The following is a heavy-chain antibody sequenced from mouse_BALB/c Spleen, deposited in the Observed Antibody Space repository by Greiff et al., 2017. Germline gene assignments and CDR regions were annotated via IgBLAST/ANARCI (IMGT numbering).Heavy chain of an antibody. CDR2: ISSGGSYT. V-gene: IGHV5-6-4*01. Sequence: EVQGVESGGGLVKPGGSLKLSCAASGFTFSSYTMSWVRQTPEKRLEWVATISSGGSYTYYPDSVKGRFTISRDNAKNTLYLQMSSLKSEDTAMYYCTRGAYDYDGAWFAYWGQGTLVTVSA. J-gene: IGHJ3*01. D-gene: IGHD2-4*01. CDR3: TRGAYDYDGAWFAY. CDR1: GFTFSSYT.